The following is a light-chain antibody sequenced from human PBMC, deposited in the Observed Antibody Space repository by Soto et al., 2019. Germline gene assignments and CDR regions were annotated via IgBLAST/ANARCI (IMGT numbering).Light chain of an antibody. V-gene: IGLV2-23*01. CDR2: EGS. CDR3: CSYAGSSPSVYV. J-gene: IGLJ1*01. CDR1: SSDVGSYNL. Sequence: QSALTQPASVSGSPGQSITISCTGTSSDVGSYNLVSWYQQHPGKAPKLMIYEGSKRPSGVSNRFSGSKSGNTASLTISGLQAEDEADYYCCSYAGSSPSVYVFGTGTKLTVL.